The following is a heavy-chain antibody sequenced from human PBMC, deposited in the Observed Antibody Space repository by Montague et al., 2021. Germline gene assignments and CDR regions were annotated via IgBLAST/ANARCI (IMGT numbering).Heavy chain of an antibody. CDR1: GFTFSSYD. CDR3: ASTGAATAWRAYEI. J-gene: IGHJ3*02. CDR2: IGTAGDT. Sequence: SLRLSCAASGFTFSSYDMHWVRQATGKGLEWVSAIGTAGDTFYPGSVKGGFTISRENAENSLYLQMNSLRAGDTAVYYCASTGAATAWRAYEIWGLGTMVTVSS. V-gene: IGHV3-13*04. D-gene: IGHD7-27*01.